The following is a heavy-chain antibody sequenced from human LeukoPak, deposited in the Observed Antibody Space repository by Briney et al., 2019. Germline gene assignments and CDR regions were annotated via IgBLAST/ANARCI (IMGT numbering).Heavy chain of an antibody. J-gene: IGHJ4*02. CDR2: IRSKAYGGTT. CDR1: GFTFCDYA. CDR3: TRAQWLVLFY. Sequence: GGSLRLSCTASGFTFCDYAMSWVRQAPGKGLEWVGFIRSKAYGGTTEYAASVKGRFTISRDDSKSIAYLQMNSLKTEDTAVYYCTRAQWLVLFYWGQGTLVTVSS. D-gene: IGHD6-19*01. V-gene: IGHV3-49*04.